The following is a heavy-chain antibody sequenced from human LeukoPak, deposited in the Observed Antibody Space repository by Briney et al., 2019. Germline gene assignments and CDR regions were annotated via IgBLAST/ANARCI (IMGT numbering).Heavy chain of an antibody. CDR2: INHSGST. D-gene: IGHD2-2*01. V-gene: IGHV4-34*01. J-gene: IGHJ6*04. CDR1: GRSFSGYY. Sequence: SETLSLTCAVYGRSFSGYYWSWIRQPPGKGLEWIGEINHSGSTNYNPSLKSRVTISVNTSKNQFSLKLSSVTAADTAVYYCARAGGYCSSTSCRRYYGMDVWGKGTTVTVSS. CDR3: ARAGGYCSSTSCRRYYGMDV.